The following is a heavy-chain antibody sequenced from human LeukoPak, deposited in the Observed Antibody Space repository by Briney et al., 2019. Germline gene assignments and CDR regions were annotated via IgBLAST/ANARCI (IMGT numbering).Heavy chain of an antibody. CDR1: GFTFSTYS. Sequence: PGGSLRLSCAASGFTFSTYSMNRVRQAPGKGLEWVSYITSSSETIYYADSVKGRFTTSRDNARNSLYLQMNSLRAEDTAVYYCARDKHNWNYEGLDYWGQGTLVTVPS. V-gene: IGHV3-48*01. J-gene: IGHJ4*02. D-gene: IGHD1-7*01. CDR3: ARDKHNWNYEGLDY. CDR2: ITSSSETI.